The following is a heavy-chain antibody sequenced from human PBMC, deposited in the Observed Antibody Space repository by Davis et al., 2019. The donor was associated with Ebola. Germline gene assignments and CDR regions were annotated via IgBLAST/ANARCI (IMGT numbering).Heavy chain of an antibody. CDR3: ARPYCYDGSCYPGNNDY. V-gene: IGHV1-46*01. J-gene: IGHJ4*02. CDR2: INPNDGRT. Sequence: AASVKVSCKASGYTFTNYYMHWVRQAPGQGLEWMGMINPNDGRTIYAQKFQGRVTVTRDTSTTTVYMELRSLRSDDTAVYYCARPYCYDGSCYPGNNDYWGQGTLVTVSS. CDR1: GYTFTNYY. D-gene: IGHD2-15*01.